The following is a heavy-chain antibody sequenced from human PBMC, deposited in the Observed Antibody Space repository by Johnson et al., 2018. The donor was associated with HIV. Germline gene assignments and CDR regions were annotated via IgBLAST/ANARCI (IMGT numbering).Heavy chain of an antibody. Sequence: QVQLVESGGGVVQPGGSLRLSCAASGFAFSRSAMHWVRQAPGKGLEWVAVISYDGTNQYHADSVEGRFTISRDNSKNTLYRQMGSLRAEDMAVYYCAKDLFTEREDDVFDVWGQGTMVTVSS. CDR1: GFAFSRSA. CDR3: AKDLFTEREDDVFDV. J-gene: IGHJ3*01. V-gene: IGHV3-30*18. CDR2: ISYDGTNQ. D-gene: IGHD1-26*01.